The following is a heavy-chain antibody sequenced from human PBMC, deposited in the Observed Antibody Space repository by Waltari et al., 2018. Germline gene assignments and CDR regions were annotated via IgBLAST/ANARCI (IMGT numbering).Heavy chain of an antibody. J-gene: IGHJ4*01. CDR1: GYSVVTVFY. CDR2: IYHTGSA. V-gene: IGHV4-38-2*01. CDR3: ARSTVTRYFNF. D-gene: IGHD3-9*01. Sequence: QLLESGPGLVRPSETVSLTCAVSGYSVVTVFYWGWIRRPPGKGLEWIANIYHTGSAYYNPSLKSRATISMDTSKNQFSLHLTSVTAADTAEYFCARSTVTRYFNFWGRGTLVTVSS.